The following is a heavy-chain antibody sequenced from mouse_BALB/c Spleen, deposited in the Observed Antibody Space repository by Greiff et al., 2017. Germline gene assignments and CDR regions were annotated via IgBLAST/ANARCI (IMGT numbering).Heavy chain of an antibody. Sequence: QVQLKESGPGLVQPSQSLSITCTVSGFSLTSYGVHWVRQSPGKGLEWLGVIWSGGSTDYNAAFISRLSISKDNSKSQVFFKMNSLQTDDTATYYCAKEEEFGFAYWGQGTLVAVSA. CDR1: GFSLTSYG. V-gene: IGHV2-2*01. CDR2: IWSGGST. J-gene: IGHJ3*01. CDR3: AKEEEFGFAY.